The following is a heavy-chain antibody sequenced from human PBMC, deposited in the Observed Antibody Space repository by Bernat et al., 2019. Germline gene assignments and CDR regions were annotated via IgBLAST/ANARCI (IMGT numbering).Heavy chain of an antibody. V-gene: IGHV3-7*04. CDR3: ARLRYDILTGYQRVPYGMDV. CDR1: GFTFSSYW. Sequence: EVQLVESGGGLVQPGGSLRLSCAASGFTFSSYWMSWVRQAPGKGLEWVANIKQDGSEKYYVDSVKGRFTISRDNAKNSLYLQMNSLRAEDTAVYYCARLRYDILTGYQRVPYGMDVCGQGTTVTVSS. D-gene: IGHD3-9*01. CDR2: IKQDGSEK. J-gene: IGHJ6*02.